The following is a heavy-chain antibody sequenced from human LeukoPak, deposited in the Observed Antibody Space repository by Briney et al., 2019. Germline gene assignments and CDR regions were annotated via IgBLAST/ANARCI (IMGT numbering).Heavy chain of an antibody. Sequence: GGSLRLSCAASGFIFRSYAMSWVRQAPGKGLEWVSGISWNSGSIGYADSVKGRFTISRDNAKNSLYLQMNSLRAEDTALYYCAKDKGYIIAAAGTAGDAFDIWGQGTMVTVSS. D-gene: IGHD6-13*01. CDR1: GFIFRSYA. CDR3: AKDKGYIIAAAGTAGDAFDI. J-gene: IGHJ3*02. V-gene: IGHV3-9*01. CDR2: ISWNSGSI.